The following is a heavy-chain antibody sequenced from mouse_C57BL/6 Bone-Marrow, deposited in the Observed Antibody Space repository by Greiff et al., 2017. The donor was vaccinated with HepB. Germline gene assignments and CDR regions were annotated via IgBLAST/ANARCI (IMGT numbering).Heavy chain of an antibody. D-gene: IGHD3-2*02. CDR2: ISSGGSDT. Sequence: EVKLVESGGDLVKPGGSLKLSCAASGFTFSSYGMSWVRQTPDKRLEWVAIISSGGSDTYYPDSVKGRNTISIDNAKNTMYLQMGSLTSEAAAMYYCCRRRQLRMDYWGQGTAVTVSS. J-gene: IGHJ4*01. CDR3: CRRRQLRMDY. V-gene: IGHV5-6*02. CDR1: GFTFSSYG.